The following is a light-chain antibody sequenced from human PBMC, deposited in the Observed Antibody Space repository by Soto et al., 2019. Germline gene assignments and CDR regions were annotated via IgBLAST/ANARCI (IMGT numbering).Light chain of an antibody. Sequence: QSVLTQPASVSGSPGQSITISCTGTSGDVGSYNLVSWYQQHPGKAIKLMIYEVSKRPSGVSNRFSGSKSGNTASLTISGLQAEDEADYCCCSYAGSSSYVFGTGTKVTVL. CDR1: SGDVGSYNL. J-gene: IGLJ1*01. V-gene: IGLV2-23*02. CDR3: CSYAGSSSYV. CDR2: EVS.